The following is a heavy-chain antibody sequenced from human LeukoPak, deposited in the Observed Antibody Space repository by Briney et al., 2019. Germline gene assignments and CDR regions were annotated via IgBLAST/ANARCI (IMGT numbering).Heavy chain of an antibody. D-gene: IGHD6-13*01. CDR1: GGSINSSSYY. Sequence: SETLSLTCIVSGGSINSSSYYWGWIRQSPGKGLEWIGNIYYSGSTYYNPSLKSRVTITVDTSKNQVSLKVNSVTAADTAVYYCVNSDADGSSSFGSNWGQGTLVTVSS. CDR2: IYYSGST. V-gene: IGHV4-39*01. CDR3: VNSDADGSSSFGSN. J-gene: IGHJ4*02.